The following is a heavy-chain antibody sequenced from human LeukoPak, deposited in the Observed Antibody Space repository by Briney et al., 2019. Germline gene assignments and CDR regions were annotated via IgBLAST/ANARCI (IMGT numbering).Heavy chain of an antibody. J-gene: IGHJ4*02. CDR2: ISSSSAHI. Sequence: GGSLRLSCAASGFTFSSYSMNWVRQAPGKGLEWVSFISSSSAHINYADSVKGRFTISRDNPRNSLYLQMNSLRAEDTAVYYCARDVGGSYTAIDYWGQGTLVTVSS. CDR1: GFTFSSYS. D-gene: IGHD1-26*01. V-gene: IGHV3-21*01. CDR3: ARDVGGSYTAIDY.